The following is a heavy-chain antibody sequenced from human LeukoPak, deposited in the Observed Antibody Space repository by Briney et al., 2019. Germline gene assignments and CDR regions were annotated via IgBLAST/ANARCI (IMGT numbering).Heavy chain of an antibody. D-gene: IGHD3-3*01. Sequence: SETLSLTCAVYGGSFSGYYWSWIRQPPGKGLEWIGEINHSGSTNYNPSLTSRVTISVDTSKNQFSLKLSSVTAADTAVYYCARANDFWSGYFDYWGQGTLVTVSS. J-gene: IGHJ4*02. CDR3: ARANDFWSGYFDY. CDR1: GGSFSGYY. V-gene: IGHV4-34*01. CDR2: INHSGST.